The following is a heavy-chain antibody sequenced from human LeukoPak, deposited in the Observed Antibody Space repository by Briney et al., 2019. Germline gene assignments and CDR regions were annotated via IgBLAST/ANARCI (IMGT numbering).Heavy chain of an antibody. J-gene: IGHJ5*02. CDR1: GYTFTGYY. CDR3: YSTYDSSGYQSP. CDR2: IIPILGIA. Sequence: GASVKVSCRTSGYTFTGYYMHWVRQAPAQGLEWMGRIIPILGIANYAQKFQGRVTITADKSTSTAYMELSSLRSEDTAVYYCYSTYDSSGYQSPWGQGTLVTVSS. V-gene: IGHV1-69*02. D-gene: IGHD3-22*01.